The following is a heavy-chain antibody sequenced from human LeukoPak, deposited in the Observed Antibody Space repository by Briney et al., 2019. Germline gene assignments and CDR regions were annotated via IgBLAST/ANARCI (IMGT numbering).Heavy chain of an antibody. CDR2: IRSKAYGGTT. CDR1: GFTFGDYA. D-gene: IGHD1-14*01. CDR3: TRGNRQSDY. V-gene: IGHV3-49*04. J-gene: IGHJ4*02. Sequence: GAPRLSCAASGFTFGDYAMSWVRPAPGKGVGGVGFIRSKAYGGTTEYAASVKGRFTISRDDSKSIAYLQMNSLKTEDTAVYYCTRGNRQSDYWGQGTLVTVSS.